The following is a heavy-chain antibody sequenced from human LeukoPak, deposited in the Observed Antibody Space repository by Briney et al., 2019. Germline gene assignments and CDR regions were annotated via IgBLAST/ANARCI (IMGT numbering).Heavy chain of an antibody. J-gene: IGHJ4*02. CDR2: INPSGGST. D-gene: IGHD3-22*01. CDR1: GYTFTSYY. V-gene: IGHV1-46*03. CDR3: ARDQSYYDSSGPIDY. Sequence: WASVKVSCKASGYTFTSYYMHWVRQAPGQGLEWMGIINPSGGSTSYAQKLQGRVTMTRDTSTSTVYMELSSLRSEDTAVYYCARDQSYYDSSGPIDYWGQGTLVTVSS.